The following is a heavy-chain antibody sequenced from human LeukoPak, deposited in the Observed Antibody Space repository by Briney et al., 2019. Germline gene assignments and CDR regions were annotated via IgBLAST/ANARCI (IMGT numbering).Heavy chain of an antibody. CDR2: ISTNDRTT. CDR3: AELGITMIGGV. D-gene: IGHD3-10*02. J-gene: IGHJ6*04. Sequence: GGSLRLSCAASGFILSDYYMSWIRQAPGKGLEWVAYISTNDRTTYYADSVKGRFTISRDNAKNSLYLQMNSLRAEDTAVYYCAELGITMIGGVWGKGTTVTISS. CDR1: GFILSDYY. V-gene: IGHV3-11*04.